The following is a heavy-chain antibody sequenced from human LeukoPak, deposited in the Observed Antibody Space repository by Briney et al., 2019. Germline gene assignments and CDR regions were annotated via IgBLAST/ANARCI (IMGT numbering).Heavy chain of an antibody. J-gene: IGHJ4*02. CDR1: GYTFTGYY. V-gene: IGHV1-2*02. CDR2: INPNSGGT. D-gene: IGHD4-17*01. CDR3: AHDYGDYGSYFDY. Sequence: GASVKVSCKASGYTFTGYYMHWVRQAPGQGLEWMGWINPNSGGTNYAQKFQGRVTMTRDTSISTAYMELSRLRSDDTAVYYCAHDYGDYGSYFDYWGQGTLVTVSS.